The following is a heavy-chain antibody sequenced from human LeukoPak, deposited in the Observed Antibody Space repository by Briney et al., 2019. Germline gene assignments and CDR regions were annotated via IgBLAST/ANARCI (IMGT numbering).Heavy chain of an antibody. D-gene: IGHD2-2*01. CDR2: ISSSSSYM. J-gene: IGHJ4*02. Sequence: GGSLRLSCAASGFTFSSYSMNWVRQAPGKGLEWVSSISSSSSYMYYADSVKGRFTISRDNAKNSLYLQMNSLRAEDTAVYYCARGQLVVPAAVRYWGQGTLVTVSS. V-gene: IGHV3-21*01. CDR1: GFTFSSYS. CDR3: ARGQLVVPAAVRY.